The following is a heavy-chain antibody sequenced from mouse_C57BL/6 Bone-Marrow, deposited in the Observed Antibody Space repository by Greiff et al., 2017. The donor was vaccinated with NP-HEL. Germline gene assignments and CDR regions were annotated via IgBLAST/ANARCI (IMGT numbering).Heavy chain of an antibody. CDR1: GYTFTSYW. CDR2: IDPSDSYT. J-gene: IGHJ1*03. D-gene: IGHD1-1*01. V-gene: IGHV1-69*01. CDR3: ARPITTVVGDWYFDV. Sequence: QVQLQQPGAELVMPGASVKLSCKASGYTFTSYWMHWVKQRPGQGLEWIGEIDPSDSYTNYNQKFKGKSTLTVDKSSSTAYMQLSSLTSEDSAVYYCARPITTVVGDWYFDVWGTGTTVTVSS.